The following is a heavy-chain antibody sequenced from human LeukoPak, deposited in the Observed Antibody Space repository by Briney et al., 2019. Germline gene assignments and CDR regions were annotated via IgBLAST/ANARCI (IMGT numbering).Heavy chain of an antibody. J-gene: IGHJ4*02. CDR1: GFTFSSYA. D-gene: IGHD2-2*01. CDR2: ISGTGGST. CDR3: AKPPGYCSSTSCPWDY. Sequence: GGSLRLSCAASGFTFSSYAMSWVRQAPGKGLEWVSGISGTGGSTYYADSVKGRFTISRDNSRNTLYLQMNSLRAEDTAVYYCAKPPGYCSSTSCPWDYWGQGTLVPVSS. V-gene: IGHV3-23*01.